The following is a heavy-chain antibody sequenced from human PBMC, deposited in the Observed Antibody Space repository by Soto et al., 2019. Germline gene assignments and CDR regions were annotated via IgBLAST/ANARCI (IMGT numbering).Heavy chain of an antibody. CDR2: IIPIFTKP. CDR1: GGTFDTYA. D-gene: IGHD2-15*01. J-gene: IGHJ6*02. CDR3: ARTGDIVVVVDFYYGMDV. Sequence: QVQLVQSGAEVKMPGSSVKVSCTASGGTFDTYALSWVRQAPGQGLEWLGGIIPIFTKPTYARKFQGRITITADESTTTVYLDLSSLTSDDTVVYYCARTGDIVVVVDFYYGMDVWGQGTTVIVSS. V-gene: IGHV1-69*01.